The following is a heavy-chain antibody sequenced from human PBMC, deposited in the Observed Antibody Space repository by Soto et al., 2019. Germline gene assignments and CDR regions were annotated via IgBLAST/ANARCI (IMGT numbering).Heavy chain of an antibody. V-gene: IGHV4-30-4*01. CDR2: IYYSGST. CDR3: ARDKVRRGMDV. Sequence: SETLSLTCTVSGGSISSGDYYWSWIRQPPGKGLEWIGYIYYSGSTYYSPSLKSRVTISVDASKNQFSLKLSSVTAADTAVYYCARDKVRRGMDVWGQGTTVTVSS. J-gene: IGHJ6*02. CDR1: GGSISSGDYY.